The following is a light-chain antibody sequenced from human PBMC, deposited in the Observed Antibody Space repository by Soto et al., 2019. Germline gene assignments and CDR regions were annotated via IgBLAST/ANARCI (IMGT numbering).Light chain of an antibody. CDR2: DAS. CDR3: QQFNNWPRT. CDR1: QSVSSY. Sequence: EIVLTQSPATLSLSPGERATLSCRASQSVSSYLAWYQQKPGQAPRLLIYDASNRATGIPDRFSGSGSGTEFTLTISSLQSEDFAVYYCQQFNNWPRTFGQGTKVDNK. V-gene: IGKV3-11*01. J-gene: IGKJ1*01.